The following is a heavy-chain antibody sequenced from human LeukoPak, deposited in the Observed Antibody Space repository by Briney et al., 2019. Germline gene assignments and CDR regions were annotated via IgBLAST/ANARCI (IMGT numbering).Heavy chain of an antibody. CDR1: GFTFSSYS. J-gene: IGHJ3*02. CDR3: ASIYCSSTSCYDRNAFDI. D-gene: IGHD2-2*01. CDR2: ISSNSGTI. V-gene: IGHV3-48*04. Sequence: PGGSLRLSCAASGFTFSSYSMNCVRQAPGKGLEWVSYISSNSGTIYYADSVKGRFTISRDNAKNSLYLQMSSLRAEDTAVYFCASIYCSSTSCYDRNAFDIWGQGTMVTVSS.